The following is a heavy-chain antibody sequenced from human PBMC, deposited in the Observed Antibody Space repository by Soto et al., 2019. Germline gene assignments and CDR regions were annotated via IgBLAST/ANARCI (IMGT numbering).Heavy chain of an antibody. CDR1: GGSISSYY. J-gene: IGHJ6*02. D-gene: IGHD1-1*01. CDR2: IYYSGST. Sequence: SETLSLTCTVSGGSISSYYWSWIRQPPRKGLERIGYIYYSGSTDYSPSLKSRIIISLDTSKNQFSLKVSSVPAADTAVYYCARGEAEYNYALRRYYCIDVWGQGTPVTVYS. CDR3: ARGEAEYNYALRRYYCIDV. V-gene: IGHV4-59*01.